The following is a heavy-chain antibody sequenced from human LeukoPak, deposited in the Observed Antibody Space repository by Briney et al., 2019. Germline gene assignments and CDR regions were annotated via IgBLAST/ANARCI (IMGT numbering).Heavy chain of an antibody. CDR3: ARARAGYCSGGSCPDEAFDI. Sequence: GGSLRLSCAASGFTFSSYSMNWVRQAPGKGLEWVSSISSSSSYIYYADSVKGRFTISRDNAKNSLYLQMNSLRAEDRAVYYCARARAGYCSGGSCPDEAFDIWGQGTMVTVSS. D-gene: IGHD2-15*01. CDR2: ISSSSSYI. V-gene: IGHV3-21*01. CDR1: GFTFSSYS. J-gene: IGHJ3*02.